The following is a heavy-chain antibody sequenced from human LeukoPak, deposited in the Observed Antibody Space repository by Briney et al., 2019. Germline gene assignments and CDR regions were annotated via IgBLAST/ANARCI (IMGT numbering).Heavy chain of an antibody. CDR1: GGTFSSYA. Sequence: GASVKVSCKASGGTFSSYAISWVRQAPGQGLEWMGGIIPIFGTANYAQKFQGRVTITADKSTSTAYMELSSLRSEDTAVYYCASGALGEYCSGGSCYPIGYSYGAPYYGFDYWGQGTLVTVSS. CDR3: ASGALGEYCSGGSCYPIGYSYGAPYYGFDY. D-gene: IGHD2-15*01. V-gene: IGHV1-69*06. J-gene: IGHJ4*02. CDR2: IIPIFGTA.